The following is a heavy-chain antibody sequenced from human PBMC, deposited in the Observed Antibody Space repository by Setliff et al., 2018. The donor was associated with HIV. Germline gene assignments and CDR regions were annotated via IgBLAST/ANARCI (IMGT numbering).Heavy chain of an antibody. CDR3: AKDRATITPYNFDY. J-gene: IGHJ4*02. CDR2: IKQDGGER. CDR1: GFMFSSYW. Sequence: GGSLRLSCAASGFMFSSYWMSWVRQAPGKGLEWVANIKQDGGERYYVDSVKGRFTISRDNAKNSLYLQMNSLRAEDTALYYCAKDRATITPYNFDYWGQGTLVTVSS. D-gene: IGHD3-16*01. V-gene: IGHV3-7*03.